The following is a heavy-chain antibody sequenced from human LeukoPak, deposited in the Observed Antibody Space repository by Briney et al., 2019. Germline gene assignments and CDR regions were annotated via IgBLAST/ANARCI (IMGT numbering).Heavy chain of an antibody. Sequence: GGSLRLSCAASGFTFSTYWMHWVRQDPGKGLVWVSRISSDASITSYADPVKGRFTNSRDNAKNTLYLQMNSLRAEDTALYYCATSARTYLGSSLDYWGQGTLVTVSS. CDR2: ISSDASIT. CDR3: ATSARTYLGSSLDY. CDR1: GFTFSTYW. V-gene: IGHV3-74*01. D-gene: IGHD2-15*01. J-gene: IGHJ4*02.